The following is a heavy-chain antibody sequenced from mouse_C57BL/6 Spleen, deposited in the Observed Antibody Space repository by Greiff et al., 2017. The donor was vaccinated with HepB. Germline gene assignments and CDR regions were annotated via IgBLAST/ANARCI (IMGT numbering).Heavy chain of an antibody. CDR2: LDPEDGAT. CDR3: ARSPYGYDQFAY. Sequence: EVQLQQSGAELVKPGASVKLSCTASGFNIKDYYMHWVKQRTEQGLEWIGRLDPEDGATKYAPKFQGKATITADKPPNTAFLQLSSLTSEEAAVNVCARSPYGYDQFAYWGQGTLVTVSA. J-gene: IGHJ3*01. CDR1: GFNIKDYY. D-gene: IGHD2-2*01. V-gene: IGHV14-2*01.